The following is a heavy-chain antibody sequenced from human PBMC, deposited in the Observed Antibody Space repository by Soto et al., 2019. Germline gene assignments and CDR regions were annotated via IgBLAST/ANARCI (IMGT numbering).Heavy chain of an antibody. D-gene: IGHD6-6*01. CDR3: ARGSEYSSSSEEDFFDY. J-gene: IGHJ4*02. CDR2: IKQDGSEK. Sequence: GGSLRLSCASSGFTFSSYWMSWVRQAPGKGLEWVANIKQDGSEKYYVDSVKGRFTISRDNAKNSLYLQMNSLRAEDTAVYYCARGSEYSSSSEEDFFDYWGQGTLVTVS. CDR1: GFTFSSYW. V-gene: IGHV3-7*05.